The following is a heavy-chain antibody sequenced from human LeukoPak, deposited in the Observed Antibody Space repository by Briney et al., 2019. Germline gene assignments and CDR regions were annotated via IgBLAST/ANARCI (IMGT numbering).Heavy chain of an antibody. Sequence: SETLSLTCTVSGGSISSSSYYWGWIRQPPGKGLEWIGSIYYSGSTYYNPSFKSRVTISVDTSKNQFSLKLSSVTAADTAVYYCARRSGSGWSRAEYLQHWGQGTLVTVSS. CDR1: GGSISSSSYY. D-gene: IGHD6-19*01. CDR3: ARRSGSGWSRAEYLQH. V-gene: IGHV4-39*01. CDR2: IYYSGST. J-gene: IGHJ1*01.